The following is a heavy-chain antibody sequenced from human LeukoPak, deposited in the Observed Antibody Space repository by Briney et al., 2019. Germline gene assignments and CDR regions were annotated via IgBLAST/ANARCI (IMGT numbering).Heavy chain of an antibody. CDR1: GGSISSSSYY. CDR2: IYYSGST. Sequence: KASETLSLTCTVSGGSISSSSYYWGWIRQPPGKGLEWIGSIYYSGSTYYNPSLKSRVTISVDTSKNQFSLKLSSVTAADTAVYYCARGLVPAAHYYYYYMDVWGKGTTVTVSS. D-gene: IGHD2-2*01. J-gene: IGHJ6*03. CDR3: ARGLVPAAHYYYYYMDV. V-gene: IGHV4-39*07.